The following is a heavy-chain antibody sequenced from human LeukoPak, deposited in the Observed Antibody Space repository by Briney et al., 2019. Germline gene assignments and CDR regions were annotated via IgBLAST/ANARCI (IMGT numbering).Heavy chain of an antibody. V-gene: IGHV4-38-2*01. J-gene: IGHJ4*02. Sequence: SETLSLTCAVSDYSISSGYYWGWIRQPPGKGLEWIGSFYHSGSTYYSPSLKSRVTISVDTSKDQFSLKLTSVTAADTAVYYCARSRGFWGGSDYWGQGTLVTVSS. CDR2: FYHSGST. CDR1: DYSISSGYY. D-gene: IGHD3-3*01. CDR3: ARSRGFWGGSDY.